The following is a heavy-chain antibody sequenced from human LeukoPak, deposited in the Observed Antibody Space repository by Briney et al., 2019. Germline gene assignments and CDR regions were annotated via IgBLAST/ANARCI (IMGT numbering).Heavy chain of an antibody. CDR1: GGTFSSYA. J-gene: IGHJ4*02. CDR2: IIPIFGTA. D-gene: IGHD3-22*01. Sequence: ASVKVSCKASGGTFSSYAISWVRQAPGQGLEWMGGIIPIFGTANYAQKFQGRVTITADKSTSTAYMELRNLRSDDTAVYYCARALGKAMYYYDSSGYVLDYWGQGTLVTVSS. V-gene: IGHV1-69*06. CDR3: ARALGKAMYYYDSSGYVLDY.